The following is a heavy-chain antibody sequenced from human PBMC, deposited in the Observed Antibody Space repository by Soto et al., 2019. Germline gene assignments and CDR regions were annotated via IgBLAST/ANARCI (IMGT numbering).Heavy chain of an antibody. Sequence: PSETLSLTCTVSGGSISSYYWSWIRQPPGKGLEWIGYIYYSGSTNYNPSLKSRATISVDRSKNQFSLKLSSVTAADTAVYYCARRYGGNFDYWGQGTLVTVSS. CDR2: IYYSGST. CDR1: GGSISSYY. V-gene: IGHV4-59*01. J-gene: IGHJ4*02. D-gene: IGHD1-26*01. CDR3: ARRYGGNFDY.